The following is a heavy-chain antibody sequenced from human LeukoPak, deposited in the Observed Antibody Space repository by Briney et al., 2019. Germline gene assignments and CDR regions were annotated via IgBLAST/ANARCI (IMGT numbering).Heavy chain of an antibody. CDR3: ARLTSGTNSNYFDY. V-gene: IGHV5-51*01. J-gene: IGHJ4*02. D-gene: IGHD1-26*01. Sequence: GASLQISCKGSGYRFTSYWIFWVRQVPGKGLEWMGIIYPRDSDTRYSPSFQGQVTISADKSINTAYLQWSSLKASDTAIYYCARLTSGTNSNYFDYWGQGTLVTV. CDR2: IYPRDSDT. CDR1: GYRFTSYW.